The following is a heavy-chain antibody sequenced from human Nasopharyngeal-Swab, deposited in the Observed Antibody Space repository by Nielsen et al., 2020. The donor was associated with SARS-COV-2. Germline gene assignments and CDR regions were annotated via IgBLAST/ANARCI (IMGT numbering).Heavy chain of an antibody. J-gene: IGHJ6*02. D-gene: IGHD3-3*01. Sequence: WIRHPPGKGLEWVANIKQDGSEKYYVDSVKGRFTISRDNSKNTLYLQMKSLRAEDTAVYYCAKDAIQYYDFWSGYEYYGMDVWGQGTTVTVSS. V-gene: IGHV3-7*03. CDR2: IKQDGSEK. CDR3: AKDAIQYYDFWSGYEYYGMDV.